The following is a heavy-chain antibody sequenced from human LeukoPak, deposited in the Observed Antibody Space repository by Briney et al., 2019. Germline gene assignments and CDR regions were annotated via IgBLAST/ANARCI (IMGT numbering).Heavy chain of an antibody. J-gene: IGHJ4*02. D-gene: IGHD3-9*01. CDR3: ASGHVTGSHRHWDY. CDR2: IIGDGNSI. V-gene: IGHV3-74*01. CDR1: EFSFRSHL. Sequence: SLRLSCATSEFSFRSHLLHWLRQAPWKVLGWVSRIIGDGNSISYADSVKGRFTISRDNAKNTLYLQMNSLRVEDPAVDYCASGHVTGSHRHWDYWGQGVLVTVSS.